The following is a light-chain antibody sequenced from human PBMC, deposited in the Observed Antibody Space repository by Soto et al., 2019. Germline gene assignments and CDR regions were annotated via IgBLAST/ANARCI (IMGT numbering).Light chain of an antibody. CDR2: DNT. J-gene: IGLJ1*01. Sequence: QPVLTQPPSVSGAPGQTITISCSGNSSNIGAGYGVHWYQHLPGTAPKLLIYDNTNRPSGVPDRFSGSRSGTSASLVITGLHADDEADYYCQSFDNSLGTSYVFGTGTKLTVL. CDR1: SSNIGAGYG. V-gene: IGLV1-40*01. CDR3: QSFDNSLGTSYV.